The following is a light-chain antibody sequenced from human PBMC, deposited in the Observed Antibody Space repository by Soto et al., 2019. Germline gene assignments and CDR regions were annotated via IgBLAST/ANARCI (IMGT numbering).Light chain of an antibody. J-gene: IGKJ1*01. CDR2: AAS. V-gene: IGKV1-17*01. Sequence: DIQMTQSPSSLSASVGDRVTITCRASQGIGNDLGWYQQKPGKAPNRLIFAASSLQSGVPSRFSGSGSGTEFTLTISSLQPEDFAAYYCLQHNDYPRTFGQGTKVEVK. CDR1: QGIGND. CDR3: LQHNDYPRT.